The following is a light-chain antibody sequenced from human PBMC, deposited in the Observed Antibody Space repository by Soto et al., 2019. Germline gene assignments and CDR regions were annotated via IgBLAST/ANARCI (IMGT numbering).Light chain of an antibody. CDR1: QSVSSN. CDR2: GAS. V-gene: IGKV3-15*01. Sequence: EIVMTQSPATVSVSPGERATLSCRASQSVSSNLAWYQQKPGQAPRLLIYGASTRATGIPARFSGSGSGTEFTLTISSLQSEDFAVYYCQQYGGSPITFGLGTRLEIK. CDR3: QQYGGSPIT. J-gene: IGKJ5*01.